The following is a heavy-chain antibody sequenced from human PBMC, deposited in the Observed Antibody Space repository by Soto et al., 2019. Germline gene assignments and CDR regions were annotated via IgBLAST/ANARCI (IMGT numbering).Heavy chain of an antibody. J-gene: IGHJ4*02. Sequence: SETLSLTSTVSGGTIRSSSYYCSWIRQPPGKGLERIGYIYYSGSANYNPSLKSRVTISVDTSKNQFPLKLSSVTAADTAVYYCARAGAATLSDFWGQGTLVTVSS. CDR2: IYYSGSA. V-gene: IGHV4-61*01. CDR3: ARAGAATLSDF. CDR1: GGTIRSSSYY. D-gene: IGHD2-15*01.